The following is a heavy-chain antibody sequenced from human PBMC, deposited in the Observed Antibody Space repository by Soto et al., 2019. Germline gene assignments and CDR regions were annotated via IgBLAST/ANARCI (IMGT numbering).Heavy chain of an antibody. CDR1: GDSVSSNSAA. D-gene: IGHD6-19*01. V-gene: IGHV6-1*01. CDR3: ARDAVAVAGDYYSGMDV. Sequence: SQTLSLTCAISGDSVSSNSAAWNWIRQSPSRGLEWLGRTYYRSKWYNDYAVSVKSRITINPDTSKNQFSLQLNSVTPEDTAVYYCARDAVAVAGDYYSGMDVWGQGTTVTVYS. CDR2: TYYRSKWYN. J-gene: IGHJ6*02.